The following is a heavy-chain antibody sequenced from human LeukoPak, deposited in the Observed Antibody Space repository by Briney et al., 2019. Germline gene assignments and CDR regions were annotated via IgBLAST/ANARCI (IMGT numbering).Heavy chain of an antibody. D-gene: IGHD3-10*01. Sequence: GGSLRLSCAASGFTFSSYWMSWVRQAPGKGLEWVANIKQDGSEKYSVDSVKGRFTISRDNAKNSLYLQMNSLRAEDAAVYYCAREARFRAYFDLWGRGTLVTVSS. J-gene: IGHJ2*01. CDR1: GFTFSSYW. CDR2: IKQDGSEK. V-gene: IGHV3-7*01. CDR3: AREARFRAYFDL.